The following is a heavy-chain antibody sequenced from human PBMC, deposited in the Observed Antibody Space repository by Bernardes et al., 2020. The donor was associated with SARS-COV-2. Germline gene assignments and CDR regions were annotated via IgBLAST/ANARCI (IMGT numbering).Heavy chain of an antibody. CDR2: IRSKANSYAT. CDR1: GFTFRGYA. CDR3: TRPELIAARHEPRQAYYYGMDV. Sequence: VGSLILSCAASGFTFRGYAMHLVRQASGKGLEWVGRIRSKANSYATAYAASVKGRFTISRDDSKNTAYLQMNSLKTEDTAVYYCTRPELIAARHEPRQAYYYGMDVWGQGNTVTGSS. V-gene: IGHV3-73*01. D-gene: IGHD6-6*01. J-gene: IGHJ6*02.